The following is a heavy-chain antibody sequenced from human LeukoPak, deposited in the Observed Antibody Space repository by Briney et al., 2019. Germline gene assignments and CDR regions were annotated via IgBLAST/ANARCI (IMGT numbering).Heavy chain of an antibody. CDR1: GYYISCGYY. D-gene: IGHD5-18*01. V-gene: IGHV4-38-2*02. CDR2: IYHSGST. CDR3: ARDSGYSYGPRYYFDY. J-gene: IGHJ4*02. Sequence: SETLSLTCAVSGYYISCGYYWGWIRQPPGKGLEWIGSIYHSGSTYYNPSLKSRVTISVDTSKNQFSLKLSSVTAADTAVYYCARDSGYSYGPRYYFDYWGQGTLVTVSS.